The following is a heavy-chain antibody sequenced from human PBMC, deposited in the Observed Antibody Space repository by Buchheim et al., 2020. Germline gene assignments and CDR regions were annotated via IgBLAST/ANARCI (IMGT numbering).Heavy chain of an antibody. CDR1: GGSISSYY. V-gene: IGHV4-59*01. D-gene: IGHD1-1*01. CDR3: ARIRDRDNWNPYYYYGMDV. Sequence: QVQLQESGPGLVKPSETLSLTCTVSGGSISSYYWSWIRQPPGKGLEWIGYFYYSGSTNYNPSLKSRVTISVDTSKNQLSLKLSSVTAADTAVYYCARIRDRDNWNPYYYYGMDVWGQGTT. CDR2: FYYSGST. J-gene: IGHJ6*02.